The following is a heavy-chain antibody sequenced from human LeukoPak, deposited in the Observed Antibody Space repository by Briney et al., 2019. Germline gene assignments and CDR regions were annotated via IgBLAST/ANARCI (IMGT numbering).Heavy chain of an antibody. Sequence: SETLSLTCAVYGGSLSGYYWSWIRQPPGKGLEWIGEINHSGSTNYNPSLKSRVTISVDTSKNQFSLKLSSVTAADTAVYYCARSRGYGPTYFDYWGQGTLVTVSS. CDR2: INHSGST. D-gene: IGHD5-12*01. J-gene: IGHJ4*02. V-gene: IGHV4-34*01. CDR1: GGSLSGYY. CDR3: ARSRGYGPTYFDY.